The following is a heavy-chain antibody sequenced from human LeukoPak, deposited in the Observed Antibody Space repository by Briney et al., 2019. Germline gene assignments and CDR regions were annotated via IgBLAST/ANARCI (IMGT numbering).Heavy chain of an antibody. V-gene: IGHV3-66*01. J-gene: IGHJ3*02. CDR3: ARDQGKAFDI. CDR1: GFTFSSYG. CDR2: IYSGGST. Sequence: GGTLRLSCAASGFTFSSYGMSWVRQAPGKGLEWVSVIYSGGSTYYADSVKGRFTISRDNSKNTLYLQMNSLRAEDTAVYYCARDQGKAFDIWGQGTMVTVSS.